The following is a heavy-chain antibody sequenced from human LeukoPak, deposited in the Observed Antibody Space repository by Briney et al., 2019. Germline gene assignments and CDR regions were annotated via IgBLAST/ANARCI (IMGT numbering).Heavy chain of an antibody. CDR1: GFTFSSFA. V-gene: IGHV3-64D*06. CDR2: VSGNGVST. Sequence: GGSLRLSCSASGFTFSSFAFHWVRQAPGKGLEYVSAVSGNGVSTYHADSMKGRFTISRDNSKNTVYLQMTSLRAEDTAVYYCVKGYCSSTSCRLDYWGQGTLVTVSS. D-gene: IGHD2-2*01. CDR3: VKGYCSSTSCRLDY. J-gene: IGHJ4*02.